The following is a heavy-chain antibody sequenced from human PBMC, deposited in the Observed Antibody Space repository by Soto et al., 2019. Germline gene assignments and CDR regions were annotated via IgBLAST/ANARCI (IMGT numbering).Heavy chain of an antibody. CDR3: ARVCGGDCHNGMDV. CDR2: INHSGST. J-gene: IGHJ6*02. D-gene: IGHD2-21*02. V-gene: IGHV4-34*09. CDR1: GGSFSGYY. Sequence: SETLSLTCAVYGGSFSGYYWSWIRQPPGKGLEWIGEINHSGSTNYNPSLKSRVTISVDTSKNQFSLKLSSVTAADTAVYYCARVCGGDCHNGMDVWGQGTTVTVSS.